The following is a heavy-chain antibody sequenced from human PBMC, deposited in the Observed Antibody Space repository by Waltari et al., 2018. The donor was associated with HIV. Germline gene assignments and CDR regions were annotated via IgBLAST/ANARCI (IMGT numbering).Heavy chain of an antibody. CDR1: GFTFSSYS. V-gene: IGHV3-21*01. Sequence: EVQLVESGGGLVKPGGSLRLSCAASGFTFSSYSMNWVRQAPGKGLEWVSSISSSSSYIYYADSVKGRFTISRDNAKNSLYLQMNSLRAEDTAVYYCATCYPGRERYFDLWGRGTLVTVSS. J-gene: IGHJ2*01. D-gene: IGHD1-26*01. CDR2: ISSSSSYI. CDR3: ATCYPGRERYFDL.